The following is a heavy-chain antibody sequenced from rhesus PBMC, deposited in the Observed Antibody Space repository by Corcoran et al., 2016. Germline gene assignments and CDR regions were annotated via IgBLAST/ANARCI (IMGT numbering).Heavy chain of an antibody. Sequence: QVQLQESGPGLVKPSETLSLTCAVSGGSFSGYYWGWIRQPPGQGLEWIGYISVSRGSTAYTPSLKSLVTLSVDTSKNQLSLKLSSVTAADTAVYYCARDSYSGSYYFDYWGQGVLVTVSS. CDR2: ISVSRGST. CDR3: ARDSYSGSYYFDY. D-gene: IGHD3-16*01. J-gene: IGHJ4*01. CDR1: GGSFSGYY. V-gene: IGHV4S11*01.